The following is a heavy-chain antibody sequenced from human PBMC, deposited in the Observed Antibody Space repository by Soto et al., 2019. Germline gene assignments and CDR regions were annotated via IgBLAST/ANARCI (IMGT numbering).Heavy chain of an antibody. D-gene: IGHD3-10*01. CDR3: AKLLWFGEGYFDY. V-gene: IGHV3-23*01. CDR2: ISGSGGST. J-gene: IGHJ4*02. Sequence: EVQLLESGGGLVQPGGSLRLSCAASGFTFSSYAMSWVRQAPGKGLEWVSAISGSGGSTYYADSVKGRFTISRDNSKNTLDLQMNSLRAEDTAVYYCAKLLWFGEGYFDYCGQGTLVTVSS. CDR1: GFTFSSYA.